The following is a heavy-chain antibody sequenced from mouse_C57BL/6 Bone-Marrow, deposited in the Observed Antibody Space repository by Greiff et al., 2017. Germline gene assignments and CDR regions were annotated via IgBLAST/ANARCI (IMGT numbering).Heavy chain of an antibody. D-gene: IGHD6-1*01. CDR3: ARGLKRYYAMDY. CDR1: GYTFTSYW. Sequence: QVQLKQPGAELVMPGASVKLSCKASGYTFTSYWMHWVKQRPGQGLEWIGEIDPSDSYTNYNQKFKGKSTLTVDKSSSTAYMQLSSLTSEDSAVYYCARGLKRYYAMDYWGQGTSVTVSS. CDR2: IDPSDSYT. J-gene: IGHJ4*01. V-gene: IGHV1-69*01.